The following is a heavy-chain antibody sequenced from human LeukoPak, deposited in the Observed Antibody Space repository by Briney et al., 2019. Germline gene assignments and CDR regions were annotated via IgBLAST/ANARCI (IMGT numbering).Heavy chain of an antibody. CDR3: ARGLSPLLWFGVYSNWFDP. D-gene: IGHD3-10*01. V-gene: IGHV4-34*01. J-gene: IGHJ5*02. CDR2: INHSGST. CDR1: GGSFSGYY. Sequence: SETLSLTCAVYGGSFSGYYWGWIRQPPGKGLEWIGEINHSGSTNYNPSLKSRVTISVDTSKNQFSLKLSPVTAADTAVYYCARGLSPLLWFGVYSNWFDPWGQGTLVTVSS.